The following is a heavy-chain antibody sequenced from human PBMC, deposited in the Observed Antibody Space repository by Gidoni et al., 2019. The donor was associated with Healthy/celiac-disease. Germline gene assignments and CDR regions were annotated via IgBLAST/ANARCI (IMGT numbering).Heavy chain of an antibody. Sequence: QVQLVESGGGVVQPGRSLRLSCAASGFTFSSYGMHWVRQAPGKGLEWVAVIWYDGSNKYYADSVKGRFTISRDNSKNTLYLQMNSLRAEDTAVYYCARGDNYDSSVYAFDIWGQGTMVTVSS. D-gene: IGHD3-22*01. CDR1: GFTFSSYG. J-gene: IGHJ3*02. V-gene: IGHV3-33*01. CDR3: ARGDNYDSSVYAFDI. CDR2: IWYDGSNK.